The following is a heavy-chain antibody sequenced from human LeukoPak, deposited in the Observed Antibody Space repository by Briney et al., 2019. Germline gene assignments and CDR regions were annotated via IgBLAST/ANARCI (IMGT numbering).Heavy chain of an antibody. CDR2: INPSGGST. J-gene: IGHJ4*02. D-gene: IGHD3-10*01. V-gene: IGHV1-46*01. CDR3: ARSRMVRGAPIGY. Sequence: ASVKVSCKASGYTFTSYYMHWVRQAPGQGLEWMGIINPSGGSTSYAQKFQGRVTMTRDMSTSTAYMELSSLRSEDTAVYYCARSRMVRGAPIGYWGQGTLVTVSS. CDR1: GYTFTSYY.